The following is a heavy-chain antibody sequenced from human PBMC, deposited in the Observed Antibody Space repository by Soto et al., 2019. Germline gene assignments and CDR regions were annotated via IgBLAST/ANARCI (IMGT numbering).Heavy chain of an antibody. Sequence: QITLKESGPTLVKPTQTLTLTCTFSGFSLSTNGVGVIWIRQPPVKALEWLALIYWDDDKHYSPSLKSRLTITKDTSKNQVVVTMTNMDPVDTATYYCAHRPFYSSGLGYWGQGTLVTVSS. J-gene: IGHJ4*02. V-gene: IGHV2-5*02. D-gene: IGHD6-25*01. CDR2: IYWDDDK. CDR1: GFSLSTNGVG. CDR3: AHRPFYSSGLGY.